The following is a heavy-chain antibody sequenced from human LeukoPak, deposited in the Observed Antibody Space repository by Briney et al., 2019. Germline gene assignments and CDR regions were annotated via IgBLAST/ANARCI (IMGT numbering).Heavy chain of an antibody. J-gene: IGHJ6*02. D-gene: IGHD2-2*01. CDR1: GYTFTSYY. CDR3: ARDRGVVPAARSGRRYYYYYYGMDV. CDR2: INPSGGST. V-gene: IGHV1-46*01. Sequence: ASVKVSRKASGYTFTSYYMHWVRQAPGQGLEWMGIINPSGGSTSYAQKFQGRVTMTRDTSTSTVYMELSSLRSEDTAVYYCARDRGVVPAARSGRRYYYYYYGMDVWGQGTTVTVSS.